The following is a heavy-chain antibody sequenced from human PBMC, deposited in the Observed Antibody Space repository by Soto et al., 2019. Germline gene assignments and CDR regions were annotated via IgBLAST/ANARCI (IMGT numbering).Heavy chain of an antibody. J-gene: IGHJ5*02. CDR2: LYYTGST. CDR3: ARHEGGSEYSFSSLYNWLDP. D-gene: IGHD6-6*01. V-gene: IGHV4-39*01. CDR1: GDSISNSTYY. Sequence: NPSETLSLTCTVSGDSISNSTYYWVWIRQPPGKVLEWIGSLYYTGSTYYNPSLKSRVTLSVDTSQNQFSLRLNSVTAADTAVYYCARHEGGSEYSFSSLYNWLDPWGQGTLVTVSS.